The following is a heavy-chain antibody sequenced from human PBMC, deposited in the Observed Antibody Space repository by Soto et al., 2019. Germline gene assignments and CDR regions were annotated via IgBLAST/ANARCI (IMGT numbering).Heavy chain of an antibody. J-gene: IGHJ4*02. V-gene: IGHV4-39*01. CDR2: IYYSGST. CDR3: ARRRTSLGSQANFYT. CDR1: GDSINNRSYY. Sequence: SETLSLTCTVTGDSINNRSYYWGWIRQPPGKGLEWIGSIYYSGSTYNNPSLKSRVSMSVDTSKNQFSLKLRSVTAADTALYYFARRRTSLGSQANFYTWSQGSLVTVSS. D-gene: IGHD7-27*01.